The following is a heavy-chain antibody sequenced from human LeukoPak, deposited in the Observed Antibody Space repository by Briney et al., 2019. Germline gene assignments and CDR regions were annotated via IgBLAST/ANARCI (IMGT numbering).Heavy chain of an antibody. V-gene: IGHV1-18*01. CDR1: GYTFTSYG. Sequence: TSVKVSCKASGYTFTSYGISWVRQAPGQGLEWMGWISAYNGNTNYAQKLQGRVTMTTDTSTSTAYMELRSMRSDDTAVYYCARAASSSWYRVYYFDYWGQGTLVTVSS. J-gene: IGHJ4*02. CDR3: ARAASSSWYRVYYFDY. D-gene: IGHD6-13*01. CDR2: ISAYNGNT.